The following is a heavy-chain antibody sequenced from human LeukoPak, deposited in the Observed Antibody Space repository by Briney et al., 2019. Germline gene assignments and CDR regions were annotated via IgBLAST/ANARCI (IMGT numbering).Heavy chain of an antibody. CDR2: IRGSDGIT. D-gene: IGHD5-18*01. Sequence: GGSLRLSCAAPRFTLSSYAMSWVPQAPGKGLEWVSPIRGSDGITYYADSLKGRFTISRDNSKNTLYLQMNSLRAEDTAVYYCARDLSGVTGYTYGRGIDYWGQGTLVTVSS. J-gene: IGHJ4*02. CDR1: RFTLSSYA. V-gene: IGHV3-23*01. CDR3: ARDLSGVTGYTYGRGIDY.